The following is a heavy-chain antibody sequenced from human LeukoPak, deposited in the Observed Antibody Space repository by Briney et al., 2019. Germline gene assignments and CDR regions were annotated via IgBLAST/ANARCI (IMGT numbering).Heavy chain of an antibody. V-gene: IGHV4-38-2*02. CDR3: AREGYLGGNGVDY. Sequence: SETLSLTCTVSGYSISSGYYWGWIRQPPGKGLEWIGSIYHSGSTYYNPSLKSRVTISVDTPKNQFSLKLSSVTAADTAVYYCAREGYLGGNGVDYWGQGTLVTVSS. J-gene: IGHJ4*02. CDR1: GYSISSGYY. D-gene: IGHD1-26*01. CDR2: IYHSGST.